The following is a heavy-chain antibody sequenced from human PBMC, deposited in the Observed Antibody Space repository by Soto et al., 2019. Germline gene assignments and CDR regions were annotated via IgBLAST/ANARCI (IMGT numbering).Heavy chain of an antibody. J-gene: IGHJ5*02. CDR1: GDTFTSYY. CDR2: MNPNSGNT. V-gene: IGHV1-8*01. Sequence: ASVKVSCKASGDTFTSYYINWVRQATGQGLEWMGWMNPNSGNTGYAQKFQGRVTMTRNTSISTAYMELSSLRSEDTAVYYCARTDHLGYCISTSCYVWFDPWGQGTLVTVSS. D-gene: IGHD2-2*01. CDR3: ARTDHLGYCISTSCYVWFDP.